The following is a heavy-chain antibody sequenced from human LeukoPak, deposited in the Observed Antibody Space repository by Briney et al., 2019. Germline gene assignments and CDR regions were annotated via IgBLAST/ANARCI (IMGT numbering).Heavy chain of an antibody. V-gene: IGHV4-31*03. J-gene: IGHJ3*02. CDR1: GGSISSSSYY. CDR2: IYYSGST. Sequence: PSETLSLTCTVSGGSISSSSYYWGWIRQHPGKGLEWIGYIYYSGSTYYNPSLKSRVTISVDTSKNQFSLKLSSVTAADTAVYYCARSRITIRRIGADAFYILGQGTMVTVSS. CDR3: ARSRITIRRIGADAFYI. D-gene: IGHD3-10*01.